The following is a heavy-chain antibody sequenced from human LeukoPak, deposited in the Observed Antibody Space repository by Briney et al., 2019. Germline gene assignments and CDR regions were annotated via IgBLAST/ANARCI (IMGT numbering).Heavy chain of an antibody. J-gene: IGHJ4*02. V-gene: IGHV3-21*01. CDR2: ISSSSSYI. D-gene: IGHD3-10*01. CDR1: GFTFSSYS. CDR3: ARGSLVHYYGSGSYRIRAGCDS. Sequence: GGSLRLSCAAPGFTFSSYSMNWVRQAPGKGLEWVSSISSSSSYIYYADSVKGRFTISRDNAKNSLYLQMNSLRAEDTAVYYCARGSLVHYYGSGSYRIRAGCDSWGQGTLVTVSS.